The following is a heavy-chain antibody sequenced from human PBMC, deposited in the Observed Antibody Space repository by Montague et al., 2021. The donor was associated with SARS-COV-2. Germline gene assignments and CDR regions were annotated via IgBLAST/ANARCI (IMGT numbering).Heavy chain of an antibody. J-gene: IGHJ6*02. CDR1: GGSFNNYY. D-gene: IGHD3-3*01. CDR3: ARGQRQALSVFGVLAGGPELKRDGIDV. CDR2: IDQGGAT. V-gene: IGHV4-34*01. Sequence: SETLSLTCAVYGGSFNNYYWSWIRQAPEKGLEWVGEIDQGGATNYSPSLRSRLILSVDTSNNQFSLKLTSVTAADTAVYFCARGQRQALSVFGVLAGGPELKRDGIDVWGLGTMVTVS.